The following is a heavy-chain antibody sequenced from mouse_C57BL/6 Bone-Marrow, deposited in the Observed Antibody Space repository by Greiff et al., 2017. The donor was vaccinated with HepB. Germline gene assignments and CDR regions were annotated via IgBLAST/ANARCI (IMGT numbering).Heavy chain of an antibody. CDR1: GISITTGNYR. CDR2: IYYSGTI. V-gene: IGHV3-5*01. Sequence: DVKLVESGPGLVKPSQTVFLTCTVSGISITTGNYRWSWIRQFPGNKLEWIGYIYYSGTITYKPSLTSRTTITRDTPKNPFFLEMNSLTAEDTATYYCAREGHYYAMDYWGQGTSVTVSS. J-gene: IGHJ4*01. CDR3: AREGHYYAMDY.